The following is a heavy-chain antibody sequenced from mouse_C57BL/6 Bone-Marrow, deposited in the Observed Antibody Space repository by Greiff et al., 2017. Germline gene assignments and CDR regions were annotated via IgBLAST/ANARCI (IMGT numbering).Heavy chain of an antibody. CDR2: INPSNGGT. V-gene: IGHV1-53*01. CDR3: ARGILYGRTFAY. J-gene: IGHJ3*01. D-gene: IGHD1-1*01. Sequence: QAQLQQPGTELVKPGASVKLSCKASGYTFTSYWMHWVKQRPGQGLEWIGNINPSNGGTNYNEKFKSKATLTVDKSSSTAYMQLSSLTSEDSAVYYCARGILYGRTFAYWGQGTLVTVSA. CDR1: GYTFTSYW.